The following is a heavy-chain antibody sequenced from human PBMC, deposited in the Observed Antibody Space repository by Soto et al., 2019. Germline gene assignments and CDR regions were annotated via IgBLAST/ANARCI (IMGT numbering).Heavy chain of an antibody. D-gene: IGHD3-22*01. CDR2: IIPIFGTA. V-gene: IGHV1-69*13. J-gene: IGHJ4*02. CDR3: ARDPGSGYPGGES. CDR1: GCTFSSYA. Sequence: SVKVSCKASGCTFSSYAISWVRQAPGQGLEWMGGIIPIFGTANYAQKFQGRVTITADESTSTAYMELSSLRSEDTAVYYCARDPGSGYPGGESWGQGTLVTVSS.